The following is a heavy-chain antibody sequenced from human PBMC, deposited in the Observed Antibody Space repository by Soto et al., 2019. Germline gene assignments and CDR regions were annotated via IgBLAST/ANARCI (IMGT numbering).Heavy chain of an antibody. CDR2: IIPIFGTA. CDR3: AREDLYCSSTSCLAAGWFDP. J-gene: IGHJ5*02. CDR1: GGTFSSYA. V-gene: IGHV1-69*06. Sequence: SVKVSCKASGGTFSSYAISWLRQAPGQGLEWMGGIIPIFGTANYAQKFQGRVTITADKSTGTAYMELSSLRSEDTAVYYCAREDLYCSSTSCLAAGWFDPWGQGTLVTVSS. D-gene: IGHD2-2*01.